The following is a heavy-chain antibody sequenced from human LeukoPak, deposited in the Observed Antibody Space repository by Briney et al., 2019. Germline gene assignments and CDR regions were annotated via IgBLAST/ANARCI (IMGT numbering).Heavy chain of an antibody. CDR3: AGVNCSGGSCYSGLFGY. Sequence: SETLSLTCAVYGGSFSGYYRSWIRQPPGKGLEWIGETNHSGSTNYNPSLKSRVTISVDTSKNQFSLKLSSVTAADTAVYYCAGVNCSGGSCYSGLFGYWGQGTLVTVSS. CDR2: TNHSGST. CDR1: GGSFSGYY. D-gene: IGHD2-15*01. J-gene: IGHJ4*02. V-gene: IGHV4-34*01.